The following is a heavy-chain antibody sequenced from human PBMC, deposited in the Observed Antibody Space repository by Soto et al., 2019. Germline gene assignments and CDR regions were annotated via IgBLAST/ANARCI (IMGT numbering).Heavy chain of an antibody. Sequence: EVQLVESGGGLVQPGGSLRLSCAASGFTFSSYWMHWVRQAPGKGLVWVSRINSDGSSTSYADSVKGRFTISRDNAKNTLYLQMNSLRAEDTAVYYCARDLQPFYGDPTINWFDPWGQGTLVTASS. CDR2: INSDGSST. J-gene: IGHJ5*02. CDR3: ARDLQPFYGDPTINWFDP. CDR1: GFTFSSYW. V-gene: IGHV3-74*01. D-gene: IGHD4-17*01.